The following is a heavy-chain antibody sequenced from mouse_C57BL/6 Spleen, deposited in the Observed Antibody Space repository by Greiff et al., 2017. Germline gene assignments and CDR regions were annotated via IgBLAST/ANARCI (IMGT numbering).Heavy chain of an antibody. J-gene: IGHJ1*03. Sequence: QVHVKQSGAELARPGASVKLSCKASGYTFTSYGISWVKQRTGQGLEWIGEIYPRSGNTYYNEKFKGKATLTADKSSSTAYMELRSLTSEDSAVYFCAREYYGSSHGYFDVWGTGTTVTVSS. CDR3: AREYYGSSHGYFDV. V-gene: IGHV1-81*01. D-gene: IGHD1-1*01. CDR1: GYTFTSYG. CDR2: IYPRSGNT.